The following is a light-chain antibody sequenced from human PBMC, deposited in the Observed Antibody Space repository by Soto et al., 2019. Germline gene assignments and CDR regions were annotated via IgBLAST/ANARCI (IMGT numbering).Light chain of an antibody. CDR3: KKRSSWHRK. CDR2: DEY. J-gene: IGKJ1*01. CDR1: QSVSNY. V-gene: IGKV3-11*01. Sequence: EILLTRSPATLALSPVEIATLSCSASQSVSNYLAWYQQKPGQAPRLLIYDEYNRATGITDRFSGSGSGTDFTITIRSIENEDFASYYCKKRSSWHRKFGKGHKVDIK.